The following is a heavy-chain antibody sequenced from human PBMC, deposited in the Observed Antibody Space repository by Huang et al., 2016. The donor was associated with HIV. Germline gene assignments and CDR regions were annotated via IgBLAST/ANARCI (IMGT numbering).Heavy chain of an antibody. V-gene: IGHV4-34*02. CDR2: SNYSGTE. CDR1: GGSFSGFY. CDR3: ARGMAATRDFDY. D-gene: IGHD6-25*01. J-gene: IGHJ4*02. Sequence: QVQLQQWGAGLLRPSETLSLTCAVYGGSFSGFYWSWIRQPPGKGLEWIGESNYSGTESYNPSLKSRVNMSRDTSKSQCSRKWISVTAADTAVYYCARGMAATRDFDYWGQGILVTVSS.